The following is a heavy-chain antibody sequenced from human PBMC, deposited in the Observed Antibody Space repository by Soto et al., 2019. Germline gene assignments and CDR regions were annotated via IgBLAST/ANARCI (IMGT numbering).Heavy chain of an antibody. V-gene: IGHV4-4*07. J-gene: IGHJ3*02. CDR2: IYIIGNP. CDR1: GASIRSYY. D-gene: IGHD6-19*01. Sequence: QVQLQESGPGLVKPSETLSLTCTVSGASIRSYYWIWIRQLAGKGLEWIGRIYIIGNPKSNPSLLSRVTMSVDTSKNQFSLTLTSLTAADTAVDYCARGSVAEEDAFDIWGQGTRVTFSS. CDR3: ARGSVAEEDAFDI.